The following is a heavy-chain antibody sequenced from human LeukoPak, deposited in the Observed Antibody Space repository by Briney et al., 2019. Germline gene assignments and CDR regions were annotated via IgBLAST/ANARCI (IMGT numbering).Heavy chain of an antibody. D-gene: IGHD6-13*01. V-gene: IGHV3-23*01. Sequence: AGGSLGLSCAASGFTFSSYAMSWVRQAPGKGLEWVSAISGSGGSTYYADSVKGRFTISRDNSKNTLYLQMNSLRAEDTAVYYCAKSFGSSWYNWFDPWGQGTLVTVSS. CDR3: AKSFGSSWYNWFDP. CDR2: ISGSGGST. CDR1: GFTFSSYA. J-gene: IGHJ5*02.